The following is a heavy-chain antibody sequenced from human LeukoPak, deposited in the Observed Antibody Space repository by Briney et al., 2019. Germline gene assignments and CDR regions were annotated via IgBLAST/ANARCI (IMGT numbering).Heavy chain of an antibody. CDR2: ISYDASDK. J-gene: IGHJ6*02. D-gene: IGHD3-10*01. Sequence: GGSLRLSCAASGFTFSSYAMHWVRQAPGKGLEWVAIISYDASDKNYADSVKGRFTISRDKSKNTLFLQMNSLRAEDTAVYYCAREGSLVRGVLHPPRYYYYGMDVWGQGTTVTVSS. V-gene: IGHV3-30*04. CDR3: AREGSLVRGVLHPPRYYYYGMDV. CDR1: GFTFSSYA.